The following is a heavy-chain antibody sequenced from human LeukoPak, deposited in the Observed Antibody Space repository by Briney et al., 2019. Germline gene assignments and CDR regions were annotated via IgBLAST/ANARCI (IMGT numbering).Heavy chain of an antibody. D-gene: IGHD3-16*02. V-gene: IGHV1-18*01. CDR2: ISAYNGNT. J-gene: IGHJ4*02. Sequence: GASVKVSCKASGYTFSSYAITWVRQAPGQGLEWMGWISAYNGNTNYAQKLQGRVTMTTDTSTSTAYMDLRSLRSDDTAVYYCARSIGVELSPFDFWGQGTLVTVSS. CDR1: GYTFSSYA. CDR3: ARSIGVELSPFDF.